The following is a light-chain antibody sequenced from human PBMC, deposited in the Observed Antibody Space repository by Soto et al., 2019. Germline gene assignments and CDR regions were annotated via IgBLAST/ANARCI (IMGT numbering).Light chain of an antibody. CDR2: KNN. CDR1: SSNIGSSY. V-gene: IGLV1-47*01. J-gene: IGLJ3*02. CDR3: AAWDDSLSGPV. Sequence: QSVLTQPPSASGTPGQRVTISCSGSSSNIGSSYVYWYQQLPGTAPKLLIYKNNQRPSGAPDRFSGSKSGTSASLAISGLQSEDEADYYCAAWDDSLSGPVFGGGTKLTVL.